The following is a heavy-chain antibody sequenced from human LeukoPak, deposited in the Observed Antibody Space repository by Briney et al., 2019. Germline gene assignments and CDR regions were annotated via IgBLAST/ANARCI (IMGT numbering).Heavy chain of an antibody. D-gene: IGHD1-26*01. CDR1: GFTFGDYA. J-gene: IGHJ6*02. Sequence: GGSLRLSCTASGFTFGDYAMSWVRQAPGKGLEWVGFIRSKAYGGTTEYAASVKGRFTISRDDSKSIAYLQMNSLKTEDTAVYYCTRVMRSPYYYYYGMDVWGQGTTVTVSS. CDR2: IRSKAYGGTT. V-gene: IGHV3-49*04. CDR3: TRVMRSPYYYYYGMDV.